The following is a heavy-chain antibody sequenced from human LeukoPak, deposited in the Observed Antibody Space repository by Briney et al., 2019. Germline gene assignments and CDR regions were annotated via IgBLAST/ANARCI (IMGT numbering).Heavy chain of an antibody. J-gene: IGHJ4*02. V-gene: IGHV1-2*02. CDR3: ARTLYIAAVPGGFDY. D-gene: IGHD6-13*01. Sequence: ASVKVSCKASGYTFTSYYMHWVRQAPGQGLEWMGWINPKNAGTNFAQRFQGRVTMTRDTSISTVYMELSRLRSDDTALYYCARTLYIAAVPGGFDYWGQGTLVTVSS. CDR1: GYTFTSYY. CDR2: INPKNAGT.